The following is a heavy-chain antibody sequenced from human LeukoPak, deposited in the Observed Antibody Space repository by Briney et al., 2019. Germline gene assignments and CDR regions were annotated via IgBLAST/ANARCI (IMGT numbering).Heavy chain of an antibody. CDR2: IYHSGST. D-gene: IGHD3-3*01. J-gene: IGHJ5*02. V-gene: IGHV4-4*02. CDR3: ARGGFLEHWFDP. CDR1: GFTFSSYS. Sequence: GSLRLSCAASGFTFSSYSMNWVRQAPGKGLEWIGEIYHSGSTNYNPSLKSRVTISVDTSKNQFSLKLSSVTAADTAVYYCARGGFLEHWFDPWGQGTLVTVSS.